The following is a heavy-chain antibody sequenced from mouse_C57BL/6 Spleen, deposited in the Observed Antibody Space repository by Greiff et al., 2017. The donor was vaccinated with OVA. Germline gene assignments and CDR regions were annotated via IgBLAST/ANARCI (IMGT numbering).Heavy chain of an antibody. V-gene: IGHV1-42*01. CDR1: GYSFTGYY. CDR3: GRRYCGSTYAIDY. J-gene: IGHJ4*01. Sequence: VQLKESGPELVKPGASVKISCKASGYSFTGYYMNWVKQSPEKSLEWIGEINPSTGGTTYNQKFKAKATLTVDKSSSTAYMQLKSLTSEDSAVYYCGRRYCGSTYAIDYWGQGTSVTVSS. CDR2: INPSTGGT. D-gene: IGHD1-1*01.